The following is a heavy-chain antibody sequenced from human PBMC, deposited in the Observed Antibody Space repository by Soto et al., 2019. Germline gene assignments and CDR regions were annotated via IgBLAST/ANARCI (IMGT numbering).Heavy chain of an antibody. Sequence: ASVKVSCKASGYIFTRYGISWVRQAPGQGLERMGWISAYNGKTNYAQKFQGRVTMTTDTPTTTAYLELRSLRSDDTAVYYCARQLLEWKLNYYSHYYMDVWGKGTTVTVSS. CDR3: ARQLLEWKLNYYSHYYMDV. V-gene: IGHV1-18*01. CDR1: GYIFTRYG. D-gene: IGHD2-2*01. J-gene: IGHJ6*03. CDR2: ISAYNGKT.